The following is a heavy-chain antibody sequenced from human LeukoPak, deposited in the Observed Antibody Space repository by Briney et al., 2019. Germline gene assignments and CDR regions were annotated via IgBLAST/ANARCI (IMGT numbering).Heavy chain of an antibody. CDR3: ARGIDGYNSVMRY. J-gene: IGHJ4*02. D-gene: IGHD5-24*01. V-gene: IGHV1-69*04. CDR1: GGTFISYA. CDR2: IIPILGIA. Sequence: AAVTLSCTASGGTFISYAISWVRQAPGQGHELIGRIIPILGIADYAQKFQGRVTITADKSTSTTYMELSSLRSEDTAVYYCARGIDGYNSVMRYWGQGTLVTV.